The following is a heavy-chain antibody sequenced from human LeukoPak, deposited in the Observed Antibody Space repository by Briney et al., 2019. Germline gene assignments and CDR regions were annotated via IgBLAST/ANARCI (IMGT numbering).Heavy chain of an antibody. Sequence: GGSLRHSCAASGFTFSRYWMSWVRQAPGKGLEWVANIKEDGSVKYYVESVKGRFTISRDNAKNSLYLQMNSLRAEDTAVYYCAASITMFDYWGQGTLVTVSS. CDR2: IKEDGSVK. CDR1: GFTFSRYW. D-gene: IGHD3-10*01. V-gene: IGHV3-7*02. CDR3: AASITMFDY. J-gene: IGHJ4*02.